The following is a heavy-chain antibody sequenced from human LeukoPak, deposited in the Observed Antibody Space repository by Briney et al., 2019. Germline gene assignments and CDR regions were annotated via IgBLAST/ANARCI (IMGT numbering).Heavy chain of an antibody. J-gene: IGHJ2*01. CDR1: GGSVSNRNFY. D-gene: IGHD3-10*01. CDR3: ARVVWTTVVPGVKAYWYFDL. CDR2: LFYTESA. Sequence: SETLSLICTVSGGSVSNRNFYWAWVRQPPGKGLEWIGHLFYTESAYYNPSLKSRVTMSVDTSNNHFSLKLSSLTAADTAVYYCARVVWTTVVPGVKAYWYFDLWGRGTLVTVSS. V-gene: IGHV4-39*02.